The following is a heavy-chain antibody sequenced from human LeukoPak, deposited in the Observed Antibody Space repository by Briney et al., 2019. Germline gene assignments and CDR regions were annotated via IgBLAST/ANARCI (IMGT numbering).Heavy chain of an antibody. Sequence: QAGGSLRLSCAASGFTFGTYAMNWVRQAPGQGLEWVSAISGSGLRTYYAASVKGRFTISRDNSNNTLFLRMNDLRADDTAVYYCAKDPASITTLPGWFDPWGLGTLVTVSS. CDR2: ISGSGLRT. V-gene: IGHV3-23*01. D-gene: IGHD3-10*01. CDR1: GFTFGTYA. J-gene: IGHJ5*02. CDR3: AKDPASITTLPGWFDP.